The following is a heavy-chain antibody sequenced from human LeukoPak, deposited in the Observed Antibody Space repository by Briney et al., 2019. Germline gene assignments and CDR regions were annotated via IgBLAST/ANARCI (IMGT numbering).Heavy chain of an antibody. J-gene: IGHJ4*02. D-gene: IGHD3-10*01. CDR2: INPNSGGT. V-gene: IGHV1-2*02. CDR3: ATLPLWFGELTPFDY. CDR1: GYTFTGYY. Sequence: SVKVSCKASGYTFTGYYMHWVRQSPGQGLEWMGWINPNSGGTNYAQKFQGRVTMTGDTSISTAYMELSRLRSDDTAVYYCATLPLWFGELTPFDYWGQGTLVTVSS.